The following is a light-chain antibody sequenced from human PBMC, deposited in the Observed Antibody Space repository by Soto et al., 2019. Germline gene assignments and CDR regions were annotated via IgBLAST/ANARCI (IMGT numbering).Light chain of an antibody. CDR1: SSNIGAGYD. Sequence: QSVLTQPPSVSGAPGQGVTISCTGSSSNIGAGYDVHWYQQLPGTAPKLLIYGNINRPSGVPDRFSGSKSGTSASLAITGLQAEDEADYYCQSYDSSLSGWVFGGGTQLTVL. CDR3: QSYDSSLSGWV. J-gene: IGLJ3*02. V-gene: IGLV1-40*01. CDR2: GNI.